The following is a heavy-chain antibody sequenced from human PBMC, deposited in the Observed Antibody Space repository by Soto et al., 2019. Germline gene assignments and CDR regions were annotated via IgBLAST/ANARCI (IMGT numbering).Heavy chain of an antibody. V-gene: IGHV1-3*01. Sequence: ASVKVSCKASGYTFTSYAMHWVRQAPGQRLERMGWINAGNGNTKYSQKFQGRVTITRDTSASTAYMELSSLRSEDTAVYYFASVVVVAATRIGVYYYYGMDVWGQGTTVTVSS. D-gene: IGHD2-15*01. CDR2: INAGNGNT. CDR1: GYTFTSYA. J-gene: IGHJ6*02. CDR3: ASVVVVAATRIGVYYYYGMDV.